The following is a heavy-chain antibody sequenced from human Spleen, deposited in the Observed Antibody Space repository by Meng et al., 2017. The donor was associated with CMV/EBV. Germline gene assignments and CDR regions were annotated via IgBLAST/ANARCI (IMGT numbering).Heavy chain of an antibody. CDR2: INHNGGGT. Sequence: VQTGTAGAQVKKPWASVKVSCKASCSTFTGYARHWVGQPPGQGLEWMGWINHNGGGTNYAQKFQGRVTMTRDTSISTAYMEMSRLRSDDTAVYYCAREKLPDFDYWGQGTLVTVSS. J-gene: IGHJ4*02. D-gene: IGHD2-15*01. V-gene: IGHV1-2*02. CDR1: CSTFTGYA. CDR3: AREKLPDFDY.